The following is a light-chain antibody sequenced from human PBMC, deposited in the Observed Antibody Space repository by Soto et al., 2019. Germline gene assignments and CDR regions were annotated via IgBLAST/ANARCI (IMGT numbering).Light chain of an antibody. CDR3: SSYTSSSTYVV. V-gene: IGLV2-14*01. CDR1: SSDVGGYNY. J-gene: IGLJ2*01. CDR2: DVS. Sequence: QSVLTQPASVSGSPGQSITISCTGTSSDVGGYNYVSWYQQHQGKAPKLMIYDVSNRPSGVSNRFSGSKSSNTASLTISGLQAEDEADYYCSSYTSSSTYVVFGGGTKLTVL.